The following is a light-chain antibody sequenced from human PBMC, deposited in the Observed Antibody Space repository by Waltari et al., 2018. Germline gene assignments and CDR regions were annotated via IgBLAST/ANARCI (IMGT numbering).Light chain of an antibody. Sequence: QTALTHPASVSGSPGQSITISCTGTRSAVGAYNHVPWYQQHPGKAPRVMIYDVNSRPSGVSNRFSGSKSGNTASLTISGLQAEDEADYYCSSYTSSNTLVVFGGGTKLTVL. V-gene: IGLV2-14*01. CDR3: SSYTSSNTLVV. J-gene: IGLJ2*01. CDR2: DVN. CDR1: RSAVGAYNH.